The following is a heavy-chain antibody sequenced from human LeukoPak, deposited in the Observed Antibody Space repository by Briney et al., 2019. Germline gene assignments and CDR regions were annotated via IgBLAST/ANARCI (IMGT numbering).Heavy chain of an antibody. V-gene: IGHV4-59*01. CDR3: ARSLAVAGYSYYYYLDV. CDR1: AGSISGYY. D-gene: IGHD6-19*01. CDR2: IYSSGSS. J-gene: IGHJ6*03. Sequence: PSETLFLTCTVSAGSISGYYWSWLRQPPGKGLEVIAYIYSSGSSNYNPSLKSRVTISVDTSKNQFSLRLNSVTAADTAVYFCARSLAVAGYSYYYYLDVWGTGTTVAVSS.